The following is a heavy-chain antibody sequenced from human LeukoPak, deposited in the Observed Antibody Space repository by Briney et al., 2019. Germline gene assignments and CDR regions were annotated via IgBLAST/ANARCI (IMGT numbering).Heavy chain of an antibody. D-gene: IGHD2-2*01. CDR3: ARGYCSSTSCTDYYYGMDV. Sequence: QSGGSLRLSCVPSGLTVSSNYMSWVRQAPGKGLEWVSVTYSGGSTDYADSVKGRFTISRDNSKNTLYLQMNSLRAEDTAVCYCARGYCSSTSCTDYYYGMDVWGQGTTVTVSS. CDR2: TYSGGST. V-gene: IGHV3-53*01. CDR1: GLTVSSNY. J-gene: IGHJ6*02.